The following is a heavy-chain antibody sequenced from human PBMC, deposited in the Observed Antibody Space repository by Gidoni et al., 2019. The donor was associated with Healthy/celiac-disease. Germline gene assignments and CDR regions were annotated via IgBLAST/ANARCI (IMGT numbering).Heavy chain of an antibody. CDR3: ARDYRRLDY. CDR2: IYSGGST. Sequence: EVQLVESGGGVVQPGGSLRLSCAASGFTVSSNYMGWVRRAPGKGLEWVSVIYSGGSTYYADSVKGRFTISRDNSKNTLYLQMNSLRAEDTAVYYCARDYRRLDYWGQGTLVTVSS. CDR1: GFTVSSNY. V-gene: IGHV3-66*02. J-gene: IGHJ4*02. D-gene: IGHD3-10*01.